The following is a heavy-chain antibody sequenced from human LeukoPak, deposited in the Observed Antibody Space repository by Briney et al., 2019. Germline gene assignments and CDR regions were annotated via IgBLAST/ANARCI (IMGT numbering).Heavy chain of an antibody. Sequence: GGSLRLSCAASGFTFSDHAMDWVRQAPGKGLEWVGRIRNKANSYTTEYAASVQGRFTVSRDDSMNSLYLQMNSMKTEDTAVYYCTRLVGANDWGQGTLVTVSS. J-gene: IGHJ4*02. D-gene: IGHD1-26*01. V-gene: IGHV3-72*01. CDR2: IRNKANSYTT. CDR1: GFTFSDHA. CDR3: TRLVGAND.